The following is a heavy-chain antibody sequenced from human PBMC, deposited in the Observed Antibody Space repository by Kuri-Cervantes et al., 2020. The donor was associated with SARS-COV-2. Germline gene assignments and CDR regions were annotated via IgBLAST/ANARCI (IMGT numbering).Heavy chain of an antibody. CDR3: ARHDAFYDRSGYAPIDV. D-gene: IGHD3-22*01. Sequence: GESLKISCSASGFTFSSYAMHWVRQAPGKGLEYVSAISSNGGSTYYADSVKGRFTISRDNSKNTLYLQMSSLRAEDTAVYYCARHDAFYDRSGYAPIDVWGHGTLVTVSS. V-gene: IGHV3-64D*09. CDR1: GFTFSSYA. CDR2: ISSNGGST. J-gene: IGHJ4*01.